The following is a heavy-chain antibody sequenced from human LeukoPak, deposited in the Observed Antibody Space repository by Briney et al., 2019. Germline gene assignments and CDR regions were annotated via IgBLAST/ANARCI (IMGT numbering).Heavy chain of an antibody. J-gene: IGHJ4*02. CDR1: GFTFSSYW. CDR2: IKQDGSEK. D-gene: IGHD6-19*01. CDR3: ARNSVAGTGNY. Sequence: PGRSLRLSCAASGFTFSSYWMTWVRQAPGKGLEWVANIKQDGSEKYYVDSVKGRFTISRDNAKNSLYLQMNSLRPEDTAVYYCARNSVAGTGNYWGQGTLVTVSS. V-gene: IGHV3-7*03.